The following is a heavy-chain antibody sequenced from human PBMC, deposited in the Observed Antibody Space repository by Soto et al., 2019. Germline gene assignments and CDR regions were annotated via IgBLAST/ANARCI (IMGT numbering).Heavy chain of an antibody. V-gene: IGHV2-5*02. J-gene: IGHJ4*02. D-gene: IGHD3-3*01. CDR2: IYWDDDK. CDR1: GFSLTTSGVG. Sequence: QITLKESGPTVVKPTETLTLTCTFSGFSLTTSGVGVGWVRQSPGKAPEWLALIYWDDDKRYSTSLNSRLIITKDTSKNQVVMTMDNVDPVDIATYYCAPRVLRTVFVLVTTTAIYFDFWGPGTPVVVSS. CDR3: APRVLRTVFVLVTTTAIYFDF.